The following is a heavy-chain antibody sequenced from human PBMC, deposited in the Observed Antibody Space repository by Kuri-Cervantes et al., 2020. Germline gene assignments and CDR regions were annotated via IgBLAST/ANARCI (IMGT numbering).Heavy chain of an antibody. CDR3: AKESLSWFGESYYFDY. Sequence: LSLTCAASGFTFSSYGMHWVRQAPGKGLEWVAVISYDGSNKYYADSVKGRFTISRDNSKNTLYLQMNSLRAEDTAVYYCAKESLSWFGESYYFDYWGQGTLVTVSS. D-gene: IGHD3-10*01. J-gene: IGHJ4*02. CDR2: ISYDGSNK. V-gene: IGHV3-30*18. CDR1: GFTFSSYG.